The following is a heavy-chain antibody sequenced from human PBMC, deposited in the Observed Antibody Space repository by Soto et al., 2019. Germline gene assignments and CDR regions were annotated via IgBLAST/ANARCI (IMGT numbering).Heavy chain of an antibody. V-gene: IGHV1-3*01. D-gene: IGHD6-19*01. CDR2: INAGNGYT. CDR3: ARDRGIAVAGTFDP. Sequence: QVQLVQSGAEVKKPGASVKVSCKASGYTFTSYAMHWVRQAPGQRLEWMGWINAGNGYTKYSQKFQGRVTITRDTSASTSYMELSSLRSEDTAVYYCARDRGIAVAGTFDPWGQGTLVTVSS. CDR1: GYTFTSYA. J-gene: IGHJ5*02.